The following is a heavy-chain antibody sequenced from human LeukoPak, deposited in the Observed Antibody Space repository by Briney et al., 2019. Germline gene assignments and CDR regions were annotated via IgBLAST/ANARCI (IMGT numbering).Heavy chain of an antibody. CDR3: ARGSGGGELSSFDY. CDR2: IYYSGST. V-gene: IGHV4-31*03. D-gene: IGHD3-16*02. Sequence: SETLSLTCTVSGGSISSGGYYWSWIRQHPGKGLEWIGYIYYSGSTYYNPSLKSRVTISVDTSKNQFSLKLSSVTAADTAVYYCARGSGGGELSSFDYWGQGTLSPSPQ. J-gene: IGHJ4*02. CDR1: GGSISSGGYY.